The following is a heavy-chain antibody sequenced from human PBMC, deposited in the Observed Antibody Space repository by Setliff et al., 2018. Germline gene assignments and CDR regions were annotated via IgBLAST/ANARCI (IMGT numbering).Heavy chain of an antibody. J-gene: IGHJ4*02. CDR2: IWHDGGNK. Sequence: GGSLRLSCAASGFTFSNYRMHRVRQAPGKGLEWVAVIWHDGGNKYHADSVKGRFTISRDNSKNTLYLQMNSLRPEDTAVYYCARTCSGSGCYAGLESWGQGTPVTVSS. CDR3: ARTCSGSGCYAGLES. V-gene: IGHV3-33*08. D-gene: IGHD2-15*01. CDR1: GFTFSNYR.